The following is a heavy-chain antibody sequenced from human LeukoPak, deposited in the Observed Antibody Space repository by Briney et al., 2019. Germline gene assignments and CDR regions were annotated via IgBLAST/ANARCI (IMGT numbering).Heavy chain of an antibody. D-gene: IGHD1-14*01. CDR3: ARDLFGYNAFDI. CDR1: GFTFSSYA. J-gene: IGHJ3*02. Sequence: GGSLRLSCAASGFTFSSYAMSWVRQAPGKGLEWVSGINWNGGSTGYADSVKGRLTISRDNAKNSLYLQMNSLRAEDTALYYCARDLFGYNAFDIWGQGTMVAVSS. CDR2: INWNGGST. V-gene: IGHV3-20*04.